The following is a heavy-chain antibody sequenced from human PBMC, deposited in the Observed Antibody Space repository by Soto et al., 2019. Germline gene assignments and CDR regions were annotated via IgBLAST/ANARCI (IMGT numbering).Heavy chain of an antibody. J-gene: IGHJ4*02. CDR1: GFTFSTSW. CDR2: IKQDGSEK. D-gene: IGHD6-13*01. Sequence: RPLRLSCAASGFTFSTSWMSWVREAPGKWLEWVANIKQDGSEKYYVDSVKGRFTISGDNSKNSLYLQMNTLRAEDTAVYYCATTGGYSSTWLLYYFDYWGQGTLVTVSS. CDR3: ATTGGYSSTWLLYYFDY. V-gene: IGHV3-7*03.